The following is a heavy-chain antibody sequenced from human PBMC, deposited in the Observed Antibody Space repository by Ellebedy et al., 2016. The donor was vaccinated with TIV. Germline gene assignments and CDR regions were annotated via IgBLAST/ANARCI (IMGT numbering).Heavy chain of an antibody. CDR1: AFIFSGYW. D-gene: IGHD2-8*02. CDR2: INSDGSDT. CDR3: AAVQYWQAVFDM. V-gene: IGHV3-74*01. Sequence: GESLKISCAASAFIFSGYWMYWVRQAPGKGLVWVSRINSDGSDTAYADSVRGRFTISRDNAKNTLYLQMNSLRAEDTAVYYCAAVQYWQAVFDMWGQGTMVTVSS. J-gene: IGHJ3*02.